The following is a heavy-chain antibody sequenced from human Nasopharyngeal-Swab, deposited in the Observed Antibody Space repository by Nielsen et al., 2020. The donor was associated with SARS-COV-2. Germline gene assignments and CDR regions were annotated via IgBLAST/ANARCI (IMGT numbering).Heavy chain of an antibody. CDR2: ISTRGTDI. J-gene: IGHJ6*03. CDR1: GFTFSSYS. D-gene: IGHD5-12*01. V-gene: IGHV3-21*01. Sequence: GESLKISCAASGFTFSSYSMKWVRQAPGKGLEWISAISTRGTDIYYADSVKGRFTISRDNARRSLFLQMTSLRAEDTAVYYCARGVEAYDLDYYMDVWGKGTTVTVSS. CDR3: ARGVEAYDLDYYMDV.